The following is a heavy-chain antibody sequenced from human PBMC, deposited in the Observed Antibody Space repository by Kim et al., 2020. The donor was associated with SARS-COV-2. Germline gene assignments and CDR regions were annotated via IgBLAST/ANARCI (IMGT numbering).Heavy chain of an antibody. V-gene: IGHV4-39*01. CDR3: AGHGGIRDIVTGYPPSFYFGLDG. CDR1: GDSISSSSHY. CDR2: IYYSGNN. D-gene: IGHD3-9*01. Sequence: SETLSLTCTVSGDSISSSSHYWAWIRQPPGKGLEWIGSIYYSGNNYYNPSLKSRVTISVDTSKNQFSLKLSSMTAADTALYYCAGHGGIRDIVTGYPPSFYFGLDGCGQRAMVTVS. J-gene: IGHJ6*02.